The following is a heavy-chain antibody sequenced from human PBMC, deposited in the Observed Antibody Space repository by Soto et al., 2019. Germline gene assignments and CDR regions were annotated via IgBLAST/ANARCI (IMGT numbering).Heavy chain of an antibody. V-gene: IGHV3-9*01. Sequence: EVQLVESGGGLVQPGRSLRLSCAASGFTFDDYAMHWVRQAPGKGLEWVSGISWNSGSIGYADSVKGRFTISRDNAKNSLYLQMNSLGAEDTALYYCASTLRPDCGGDCFNWYFDLWGRGTLVTVSS. D-gene: IGHD2-21*02. J-gene: IGHJ2*01. CDR3: ASTLRPDCGGDCFNWYFDL. CDR2: ISWNSGSI. CDR1: GFTFDDYA.